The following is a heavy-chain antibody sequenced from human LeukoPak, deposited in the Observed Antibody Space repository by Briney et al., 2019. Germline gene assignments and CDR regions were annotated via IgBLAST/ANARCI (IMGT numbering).Heavy chain of an antibody. Sequence: ASVNVSCTASGYTFTGYYMHWVRQAPGQGLEWMGRINPNSGGTNYAQKFQGRVTMTRDTSISTAYMELSRLRSDDTAVYYCASPTSNDSSGYYIWGQGTLVTVSS. J-gene: IGHJ4*02. D-gene: IGHD3-22*01. V-gene: IGHV1-2*06. CDR2: INPNSGGT. CDR3: ASPTSNDSSGYYI. CDR1: GYTFTGYY.